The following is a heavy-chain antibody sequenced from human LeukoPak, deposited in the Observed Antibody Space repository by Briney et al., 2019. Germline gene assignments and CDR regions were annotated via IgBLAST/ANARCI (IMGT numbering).Heavy chain of an antibody. CDR3: ARLSTIGDSSGYFVN. V-gene: IGHV1-2*06. D-gene: IGHD3-22*01. Sequence: GASVKVSCKTSGYTFTGYYMHWVRQAPGQGHEWMGRFNPNRGGTNYAQKFQGRVTMTGNTSISTAYMELSSLRSDDLAVYYCARLSTIGDSSGYFVNWGQGTLVTVSS. CDR1: GYTFTGYY. J-gene: IGHJ4*02. CDR2: FNPNRGGT.